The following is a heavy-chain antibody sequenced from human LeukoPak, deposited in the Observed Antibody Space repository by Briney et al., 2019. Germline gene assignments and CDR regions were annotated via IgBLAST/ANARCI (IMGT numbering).Heavy chain of an antibody. CDR3: AGDYGSGSYRFGY. D-gene: IGHD3-10*01. CDR2: IYYSGST. J-gene: IGHJ4*02. V-gene: IGHV4-59*12. Sequence: PSETLSLTCTVSGGSISSYSWSWVRQPPGRGLEWIGYIYYSGSTTYNPSLKSRVTISLDTSNNQFSLKLSSVTAADTAVYYCAGDYGSGSYRFGYWGQGTLVTVSS. CDR1: GGSISSYS.